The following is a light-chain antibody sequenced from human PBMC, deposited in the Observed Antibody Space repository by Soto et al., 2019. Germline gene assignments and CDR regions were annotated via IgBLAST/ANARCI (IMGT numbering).Light chain of an antibody. CDR1: SSNIGFNP. CDR3: QSYDSSLSGVV. CDR2: SDN. Sequence: QSVLTQPPSASGTPGQRVAISCSGSSSNIGFNPVNWYQQLPGTAPKLLIYSDNQRPSGVPDRFSGSRSGTSASLAISGLQAEDEADYYCQSYDSSLSGVVFGGGTKLTVL. V-gene: IGLV1-44*01. J-gene: IGLJ2*01.